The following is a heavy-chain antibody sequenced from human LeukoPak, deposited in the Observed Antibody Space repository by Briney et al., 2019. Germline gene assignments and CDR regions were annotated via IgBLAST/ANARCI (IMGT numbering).Heavy chain of an antibody. V-gene: IGHV1-8*01. CDR3: ARGYDYYYYYYMDV. CDR2: MNPNSGNT. Sequence: ASVKVSCKASGNTFTKYSIHWVRQATGQGLEWMGWMNPNSGNTGYAQKFQGRVTMTRNTSISTAYMELSSLRSEDTAVYYCARGYDYYYYYYMDVWGKGTTVTVSS. CDR1: GNTFTKYS. D-gene: IGHD4-17*01. J-gene: IGHJ6*03.